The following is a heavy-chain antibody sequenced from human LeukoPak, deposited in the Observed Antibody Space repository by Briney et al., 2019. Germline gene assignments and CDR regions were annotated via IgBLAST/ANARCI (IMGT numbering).Heavy chain of an antibody. D-gene: IGHD2-15*01. CDR3: AQEIKDRCCSGAQNCLFDS. CDR2: IRFDGTTK. Sequence: GGSLRLSCAASGFTFSSSGMHWVRQAPGRGLEWVAFIRFDGTTKYYAQSVRGRFTISRDNSKNTLGLQMNSLRAEDTAIYYCAQEIKDRCCSGAQNCLFDSWGHGTLVTVSS. V-gene: IGHV3-30*02. J-gene: IGHJ4*01. CDR1: GFTFSSSG.